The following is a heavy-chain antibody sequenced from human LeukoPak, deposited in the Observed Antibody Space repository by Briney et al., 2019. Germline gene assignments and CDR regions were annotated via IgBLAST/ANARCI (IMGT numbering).Heavy chain of an antibody. CDR2: INHSGGT. J-gene: IGHJ4*02. CDR1: GGSFSGYY. V-gene: IGHV4-34*01. Sequence: PSETLSLTCAVYGGSFSGYYWSWIRQPPGKGLEWIGEINHSGGTNYNPSLKSRVTISVDTSKNQFSLKLSSVTAAETAVYYCARGIAARLGYCPGGYFDYWGQGTLVTVSS. D-gene: IGHD6-6*01. CDR3: ARGIAARLGYCPGGYFDY.